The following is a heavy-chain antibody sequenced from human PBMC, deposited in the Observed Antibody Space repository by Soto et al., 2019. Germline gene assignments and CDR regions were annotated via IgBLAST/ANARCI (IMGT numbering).Heavy chain of an antibody. CDR3: ARGLYGAYGQDF. V-gene: IGHV3-74*01. J-gene: IGHJ4*02. D-gene: IGHD4-17*01. CDR2: IKGDEITT. Sequence: EVQLVESGENLVQPGGSLRLSCAASGFTFSNYWIHWVRQATGKGLVWVSRIKGDEITTNYADSVKGRFTISRDNAKNTGFLQMHSLRAEDTALYYCARGLYGAYGQDFWGQGILVTVSS. CDR1: GFTFSNYW.